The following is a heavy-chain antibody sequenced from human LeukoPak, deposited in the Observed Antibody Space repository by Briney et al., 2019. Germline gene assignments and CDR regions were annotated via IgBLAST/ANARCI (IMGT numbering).Heavy chain of an antibody. D-gene: IGHD5-12*01. CDR1: GGSIRSSYYY. V-gene: IGHV4-39*01. CDR3: ARQPYSGSAFDI. J-gene: IGHJ3*02. Sequence: SETLSLTCTVSGGSIRSSYYYWGWIRQPPGKGLEWIGSIYDSGSTYYNPSLKSRVTISVDTSKNQFSLKLSSVTAADTAVYYCARQPYSGSAFDIWGQGTMVTVSS. CDR2: IYDSGST.